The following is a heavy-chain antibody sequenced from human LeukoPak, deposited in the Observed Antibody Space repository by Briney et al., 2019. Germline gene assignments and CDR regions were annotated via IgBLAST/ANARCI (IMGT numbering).Heavy chain of an antibody. CDR3: ARDHTGNSRFDP. Sequence: SETLSLTCAVYGGSFSGYYWSWIRQPPGKGLEWIGSIFYSGNTNYNPSLKSRVTISLDTSKNHFSLNLTSVTAADTAVYYCARDHTGNSRFDPWGQGTLVTVSS. J-gene: IGHJ5*02. V-gene: IGHV4-34*11. D-gene: IGHD1-7*01. CDR2: IFYSGNT. CDR1: GGSFSGYY.